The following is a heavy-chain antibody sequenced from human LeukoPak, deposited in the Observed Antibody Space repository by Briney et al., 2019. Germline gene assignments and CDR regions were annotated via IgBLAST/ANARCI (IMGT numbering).Heavy chain of an antibody. CDR2: IIPIFGTA. CDR3: VRSNPAYYYDSSGYYFDY. J-gene: IGHJ4*02. D-gene: IGHD3-22*01. V-gene: IGHV1-69*13. CDR1: GGTFNSYA. Sequence: ASVKVSCKASGGTFNSYAISWVRQAPGQGLEWMGGIIPIFGTANYAQKFQGRVTITADESTSTAYMELSSLRSEDTAVYYCVRSNPAYYYDSSGYYFDYWGQGTLVTVSS.